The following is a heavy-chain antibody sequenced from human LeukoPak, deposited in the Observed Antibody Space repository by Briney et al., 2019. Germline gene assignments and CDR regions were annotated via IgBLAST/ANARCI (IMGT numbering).Heavy chain of an antibody. CDR2: IYYSGST. D-gene: IGHD6-13*01. CDR3: ARFRDITGPGTELDY. Sequence: SETLSLTCTVSGGSISSSSYYWGWIRQPPGKGLEWIGSIYYSGSTYYNPSLKSRVTISVDTSKNQFSLNLRSVTAADAAVYYCARFRDITGPGTELDYWGQGTLVTVSS. CDR1: GGSISSSSYY. J-gene: IGHJ4*02. V-gene: IGHV4-39*07.